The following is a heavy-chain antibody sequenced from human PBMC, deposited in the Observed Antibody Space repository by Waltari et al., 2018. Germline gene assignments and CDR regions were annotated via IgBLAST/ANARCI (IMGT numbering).Heavy chain of an antibody. V-gene: IGHV4-34*01. J-gene: IGHJ3*02. CDR2: INHSGST. CDR3: ARAGAWYAFDI. D-gene: IGHD6-19*01. CDR1: GGSFSGYY. Sequence: QVQLQQWGAGLLKPSETLSPTCAVSGGSFSGYYWSWIRQPPGKGLEWIGEINHSGSTNYNPSLKSRVSISIDTSKNQFSLKLSSVTAADTAVYYCARAGAWYAFDIWGQGTMVTVSS.